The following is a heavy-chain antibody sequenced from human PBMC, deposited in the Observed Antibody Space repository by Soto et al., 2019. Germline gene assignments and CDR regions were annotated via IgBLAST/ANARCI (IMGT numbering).Heavy chain of an antibody. D-gene: IGHD3-9*01. CDR2: ISGSGGST. CDR3: ALVISSWFDP. Sequence: HPGGSLRLSCAASGFTFSSYAMSWVRQAPGKGLEWVSAISGSGGSTYYADSVNGRFTISRDNSKNTLYLQMNSLRAEYTAVYYCALVISSWFDPRGQGSLVTVSS. V-gene: IGHV3-23*01. J-gene: IGHJ5*02. CDR1: GFTFSSYA.